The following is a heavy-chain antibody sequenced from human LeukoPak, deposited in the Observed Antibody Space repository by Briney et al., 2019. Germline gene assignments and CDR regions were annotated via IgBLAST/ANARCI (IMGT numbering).Heavy chain of an antibody. J-gene: IGHJ4*02. Sequence: SETLSLTCTVSGGSISSYYWSWIRQPPGKGLEWIGYIYYSGSTNYNPSLKSRVTISVDTSKNQFSLKLSSVTAADTAVYYCARHLFPVCFDYWGQGTLVTVSS. D-gene: IGHD1-14*01. CDR3: ARHLFPVCFDY. CDR2: IYYSGST. V-gene: IGHV4-59*08. CDR1: GGSISSYY.